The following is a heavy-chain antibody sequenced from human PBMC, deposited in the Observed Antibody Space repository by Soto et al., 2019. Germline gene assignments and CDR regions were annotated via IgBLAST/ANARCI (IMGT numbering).Heavy chain of an antibody. J-gene: IGHJ6*02. CDR2: IIPIFGTA. D-gene: IGHD2-2*01. CDR1: GGTFSSYA. V-gene: IGHV1-69*01. CDR3: AREKWVVPPTGYYYYYGMDV. Sequence: QVQLVQSGAEVKKPGSSVKVSCKASGGTFSSYAISWVRQAPGQGLEWMGGIIPIFGTANYAQKFQGRVTITADESTSTAYMELSSLRSEDTAVYYCAREKWVVPPTGYYYYYGMDVWGQGTTVTVSS.